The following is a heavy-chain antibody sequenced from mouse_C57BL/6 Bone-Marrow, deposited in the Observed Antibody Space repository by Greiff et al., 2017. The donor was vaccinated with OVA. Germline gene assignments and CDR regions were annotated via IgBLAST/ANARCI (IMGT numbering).Heavy chain of an antibody. CDR2: ISDGGSYT. CDR3: ARKGYYFDC. V-gene: IGHV5-4*01. J-gene: IGHJ2*01. CDR1: GFTFSSYA. Sequence: DVHLVESGGGLVKPGGSLKLSCAASGFTFSSYAMSWVRQTPEKRLEWVATISDGGSYTYYPDNVKGRFTISRDNAKNNLYLQMSHLKSEDTAMYYCARKGYYFDCWGQAPLSQSPQ.